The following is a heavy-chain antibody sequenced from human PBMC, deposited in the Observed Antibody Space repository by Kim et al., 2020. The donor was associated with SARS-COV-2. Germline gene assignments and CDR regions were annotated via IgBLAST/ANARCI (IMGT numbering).Heavy chain of an antibody. D-gene: IGHD2-15*01. CDR2: ISGSGGST. J-gene: IGHJ6*02. CDR3: AKDEIVVVVPATLRRDYYYYGMDV. Sequence: AISGSGGSTYYADSVKGRFTISRDNSKNTLYLQMNSLRAEDTAVYYCAKDEIVVVVPATLRRDYYYYGMDVWGQGTTVTVSS. V-gene: IGHV3-23*01.